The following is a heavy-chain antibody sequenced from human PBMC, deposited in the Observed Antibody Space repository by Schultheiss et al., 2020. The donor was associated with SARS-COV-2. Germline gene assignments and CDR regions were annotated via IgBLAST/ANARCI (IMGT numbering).Heavy chain of an antibody. V-gene: IGHV3-23*01. D-gene: IGHD6-13*01. CDR1: GFTFSSYA. Sequence: GGSLRLSCAASGFTFSSYAMSWVRQAPGKGLEWVSAISGSGGSTYYADSVKGRFTISRDNSKNTLYLQMNSLRAEDTAVYYFAKKMPGYSSSWYTSDYWGQGTLVTVSS. CDR3: AKKMPGYSSSWYTSDY. J-gene: IGHJ4*02. CDR2: ISGSGGST.